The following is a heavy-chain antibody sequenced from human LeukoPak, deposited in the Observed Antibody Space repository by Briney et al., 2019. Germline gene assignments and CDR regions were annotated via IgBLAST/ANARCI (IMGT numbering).Heavy chain of an antibody. V-gene: IGHV4-39*07. Sequence: KPSETLSLTCTLSGGSISSTSYYWGWIRQPPGKGLEWIASIYYRGSTYCNPSLKSRVTISVDTSKNQFSLKLNSVTAADTAVYYCARGPSRGSSGYYDFWGPGTLVTVSS. J-gene: IGHJ4*02. CDR2: IYYRGST. D-gene: IGHD3-22*01. CDR1: GGSISSTSYY. CDR3: ARGPSRGSSGYYDF.